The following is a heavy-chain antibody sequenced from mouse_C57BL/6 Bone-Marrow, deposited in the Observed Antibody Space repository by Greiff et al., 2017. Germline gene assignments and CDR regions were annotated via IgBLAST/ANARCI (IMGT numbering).Heavy chain of an antibody. V-gene: IGHV1-26*01. CDR3: ARCRWITTVVGVFDY. J-gene: IGHJ2*01. Sequence: EVKLQQSGPELVKPGASVKISCKASGYTFTDYYMNWVKQSHGKSLEWIGDLNPNNGGPSYNQKFKGKATLTVAKSSSTAYMELRSLTSEDSAVYYCARCRWITTVVGVFDYWGQGTTLTVSS. CDR1: GYTFTDYY. D-gene: IGHD1-1*01. CDR2: LNPNNGGP.